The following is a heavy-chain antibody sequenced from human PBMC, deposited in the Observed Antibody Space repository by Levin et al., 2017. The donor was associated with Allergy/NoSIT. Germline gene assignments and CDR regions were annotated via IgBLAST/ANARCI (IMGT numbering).Heavy chain of an antibody. Sequence: AGGSLRLSCAASGFTFSSHAMHWVRQAPGKGLEWVAVISHDGSNKYYADSVKGRFTISRDNSKNTVYLQMNSLRFEDTAVYYCAKDLYSGGAWLRGHDSWGQGTLVTVSS. J-gene: IGHJ4*02. V-gene: IGHV3-30-3*01. CDR2: ISHDGSNK. D-gene: IGHD2-15*01. CDR1: GFTFSSHA. CDR3: AKDLYSGGAWLRGHDS.